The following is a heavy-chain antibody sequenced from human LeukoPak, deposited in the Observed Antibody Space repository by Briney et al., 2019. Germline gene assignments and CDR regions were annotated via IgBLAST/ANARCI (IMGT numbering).Heavy chain of an antibody. Sequence: GGSLRLSCAASGFTFSNYWMHWVRQAPGKGLVWVSRIKSDGSRTDYADSVKGRFTISRDNAKNTLYLQMNSLRAEDTAVYYCAREGYEDAFDIWGQGTMVTVSS. CDR2: IKSDGSRT. V-gene: IGHV3-74*01. D-gene: IGHD3-3*01. CDR1: GFTFSNYW. J-gene: IGHJ3*02. CDR3: AREGYEDAFDI.